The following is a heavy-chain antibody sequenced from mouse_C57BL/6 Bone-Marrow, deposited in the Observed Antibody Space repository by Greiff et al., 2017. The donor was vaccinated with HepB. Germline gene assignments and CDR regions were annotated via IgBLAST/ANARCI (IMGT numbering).Heavy chain of an antibody. Sequence: EVQLQQSGPELVKPGASVKIPCKASGYTFTDYNMDWVKQSHGKSLEWIGDINPNNGGTIYNQKFKGKATVTVDKSSSTAYMELRSLTSEDTAVYYCARFITTVVATYYYAMDYGGQGTSVTVSS. V-gene: IGHV1-18*01. CDR3: ARFITTVVATYYYAMDY. CDR2: INPNNGGT. J-gene: IGHJ4*01. CDR1: GYTFTDYN. D-gene: IGHD1-1*01.